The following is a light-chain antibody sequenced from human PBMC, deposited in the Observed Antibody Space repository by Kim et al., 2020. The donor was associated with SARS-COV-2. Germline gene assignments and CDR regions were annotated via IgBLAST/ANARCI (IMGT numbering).Light chain of an antibody. CDR2: RDT. Sequence: VSPGQTARITWSGEELEKKYARWLQQKPGRAPVLVIYRDTERTSGIPERFSGSSSGTTVTLTISGAQVGDEGDYYCYSYSAAGEPLLGGGTQLTVL. J-gene: IGLJ2*01. CDR1: ELEKKY. V-gene: IGLV3-27*01. CDR3: YSYSAAGEPL.